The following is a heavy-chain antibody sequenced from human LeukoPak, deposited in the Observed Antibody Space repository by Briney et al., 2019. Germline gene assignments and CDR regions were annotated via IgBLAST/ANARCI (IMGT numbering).Heavy chain of an antibody. CDR3: ARGRRHSSGRKGGYYYYYMDV. D-gene: IGHD3-22*01. Sequence: SETLSLTCTVSGGSISSYYWSWIRQPPGKGLEWIGEINHSGSTNYNPSLKSRVTISVDTSKNQFSLKLSSVTAADTAVYYCARGRRHSSGRKGGYYYYYMDVWGKGTTVTVSS. J-gene: IGHJ6*03. V-gene: IGHV4-34*01. CDR1: GGSISSYY. CDR2: INHSGST.